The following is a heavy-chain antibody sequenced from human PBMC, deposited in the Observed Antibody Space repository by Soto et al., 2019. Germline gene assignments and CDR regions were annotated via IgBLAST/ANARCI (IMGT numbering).Heavy chain of an antibody. Sequence: SETLSLTCGVSGDSISSVNWWSWVRQSPGKGLEWIGEIYHSGSTNFNPSLQSRVTMSVDKSKNEFSLQLTSVTAADAAVYYCARPFCGSNSCHGWFAPWGQGTRVTVS. CDR3: ARPFCGSNSCHGWFAP. D-gene: IGHD2-2*01. V-gene: IGHV4-4*02. CDR2: IYHSGST. CDR1: GDSISSVNW. J-gene: IGHJ5*02.